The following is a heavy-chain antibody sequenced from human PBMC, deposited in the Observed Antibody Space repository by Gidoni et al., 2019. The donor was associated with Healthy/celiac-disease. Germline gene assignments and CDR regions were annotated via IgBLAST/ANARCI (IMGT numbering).Heavy chain of an antibody. V-gene: IGHV3-33*01. CDR1: GFTFSSYG. CDR2: IWYDGSNN. Sequence: QVQLVESGGGVVQPGRSLRVSCAASGFTFSSYGRHWVRQAPGKGLEWVAVIWYDGSNNYYADSVKGRFTISRDNSKNTLYLQMNSLRAEDTAVYYCARDRGVTLVRPYYGMDVWGQGTTVTVSS. CDR3: ARDRGVTLVRPYYGMDV. D-gene: IGHD2-21*02. J-gene: IGHJ6*02.